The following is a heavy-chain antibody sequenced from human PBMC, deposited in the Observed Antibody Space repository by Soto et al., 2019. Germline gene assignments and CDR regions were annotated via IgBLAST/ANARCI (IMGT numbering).Heavy chain of an antibody. J-gene: IGHJ4*02. CDR3: ARARIVVAPYFDY. V-gene: IGHV4-39*07. CDR1: GGSITSSSYY. CDR2: IYYSGST. Sequence: PSETLSLTCTVSGGSITSSSYYWGWIRQPPGKGLEWIGSIYYSGSTYYNPSLKSRVTISVDTSKNQFSLKLSSVTAADTAVYYCARARIVVAPYFDYWGQGTLVTVSS. D-gene: IGHD2-21*01.